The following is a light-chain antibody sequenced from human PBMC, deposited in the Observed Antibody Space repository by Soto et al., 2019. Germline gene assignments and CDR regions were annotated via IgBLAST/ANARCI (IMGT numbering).Light chain of an antibody. CDR1: QSVGSS. J-gene: IGKJ1*01. CDR2: DAS. V-gene: IGKV3-11*01. Sequence: EIVLTQSPATLSLSPGERATLSCRASQSVGSSLAWYQQKPGQAPRLLIFDASTRATGIPARFSGSGSGTDDTIPISSLQPEDFAVYYCHQRSDWPSWTFGQGTKVEVK. CDR3: HQRSDWPSWT.